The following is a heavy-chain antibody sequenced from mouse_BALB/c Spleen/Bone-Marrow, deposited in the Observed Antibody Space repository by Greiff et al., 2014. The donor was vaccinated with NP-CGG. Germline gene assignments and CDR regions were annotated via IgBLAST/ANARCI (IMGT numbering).Heavy chain of an antibody. J-gene: IGHJ2*01. V-gene: IGHV1-20*02. CDR1: GYSFTGYF. Sequence: VTLKESGPELVKPGVSVKISCKASGYSFTGYFMNWVMQSHGKSLEWIGRINPYNGDTFYNQKFKGKATLTVDKSSSTAHMELRSLASEDSAVYYCASSFITTAYYFDYWGQGTTLTVSS. CDR2: INPYNGDT. D-gene: IGHD1-2*01. CDR3: ASSFITTAYYFDY.